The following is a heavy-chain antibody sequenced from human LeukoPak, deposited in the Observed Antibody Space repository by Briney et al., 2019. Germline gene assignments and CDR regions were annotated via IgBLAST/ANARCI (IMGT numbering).Heavy chain of an antibody. D-gene: IGHD2-15*01. J-gene: IGHJ4*02. CDR3: ARVGGSSDYVDY. V-gene: IGHV3-11*04. CDR2: ISISGSII. CDR1: GFTFSDYY. Sequence: PGGALRLSCAAPGFTFSDYYMSSVRQAPGKGLEWGSYISISGSIIYYADSVKGRFTISRDNAKNSLYLQMNSLRAAGTAVYYSARVGGSSDYVDYWGQGTLVTVSS.